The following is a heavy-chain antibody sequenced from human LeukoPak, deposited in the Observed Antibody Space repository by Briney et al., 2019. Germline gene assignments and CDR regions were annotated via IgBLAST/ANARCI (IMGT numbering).Heavy chain of an antibody. Sequence: GGSLRLSCAASGFTFSSYGMHWVRQAPGKGLEWVSSISSSSSYIYYADSVKGRFTISRDNAKNSLYLQMNSLRAEDTAVYYCARDPNTYYDFWSGSNWFDPWGQGTLVTVSS. J-gene: IGHJ5*02. D-gene: IGHD3-3*01. CDR3: ARDPNTYYDFWSGSNWFDP. V-gene: IGHV3-21*01. CDR1: GFTFSSYG. CDR2: ISSSSSYI.